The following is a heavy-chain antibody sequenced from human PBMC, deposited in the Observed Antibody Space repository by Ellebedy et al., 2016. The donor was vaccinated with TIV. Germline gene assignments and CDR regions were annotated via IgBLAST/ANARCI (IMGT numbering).Heavy chain of an antibody. CDR1: GFMFSQYA. CDR3: ARDCCGITINSGWNFDL. J-gene: IGHJ2*01. V-gene: IGHV3-30*04. Sequence: GESLKISCAASGFMFSQYAMHWVRQAPGKGLEWVAGISSDGSIKYDADSVKGRFTISRDNSQSTLYLQMNSLRPNETAVYYCARDCCGITINSGWNFDLWGRGALVTVSS. D-gene: IGHD3-10*01. CDR2: ISSDGSIK.